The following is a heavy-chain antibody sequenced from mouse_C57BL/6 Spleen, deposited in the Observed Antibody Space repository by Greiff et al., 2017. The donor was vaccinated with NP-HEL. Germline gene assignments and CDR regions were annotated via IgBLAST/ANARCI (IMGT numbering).Heavy chain of an antibody. CDR2: IDPSDSET. J-gene: IGHJ3*01. CDR3: AREGNYYGRSPWCAY. CDR1: GYTFTSYW. V-gene: IGHV1-52*01. D-gene: IGHD1-1*01. Sequence: QVQLQQPGAELVRPGSSVKLSCKASGYTFTSYWMHWVKQRPIQGLEWIGNIDPSDSETHYNQKFKDKATLTVDKSSSTAYMQLSSLTSEDSAVYYCAREGNYYGRSPWCAYWGQGTLVTVSA.